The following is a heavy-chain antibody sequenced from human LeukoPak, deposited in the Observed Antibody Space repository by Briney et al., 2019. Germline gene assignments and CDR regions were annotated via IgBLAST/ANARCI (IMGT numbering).Heavy chain of an antibody. Sequence: GGSLRLSCVASGFTFSTYALNWVRQAPGKGLEWVSFISHGGGTTYYADSVKGRFTISTDNSKSTLYLQMNSLRVEDTAVYYFAKETVPTFPHYFDYWGQGPLVTVSS. CDR3: AKETVPTFPHYFDY. V-gene: IGHV3-23*01. D-gene: IGHD2/OR15-2a*01. CDR1: GFTFSTYA. CDR2: ISHGGGTT. J-gene: IGHJ4*02.